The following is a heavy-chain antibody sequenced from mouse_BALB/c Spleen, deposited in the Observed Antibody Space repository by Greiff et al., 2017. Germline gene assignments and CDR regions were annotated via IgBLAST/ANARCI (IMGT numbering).Heavy chain of an antibody. CDR1: GFNIKDTY. CDR2: IDPANGNT. CDR3: ARFTTATPFAY. V-gene: IGHV14-3*02. J-gene: IGHJ3*01. D-gene: IGHD1-2*01. Sequence: EVKLQESGAELVKPGASVKLSCTASGFNIKDTYMHWVKQRPEQGLEWIGRIDPANGNTKYDPKFQGKATITADTSSNTAYLQLSSLTSEDTAVYYCARFTTATPFAYWGQGTLVTVSA.